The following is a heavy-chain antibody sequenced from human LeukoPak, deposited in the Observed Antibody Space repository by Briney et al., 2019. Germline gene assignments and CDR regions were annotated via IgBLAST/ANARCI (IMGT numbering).Heavy chain of an antibody. Sequence: PGGSLRLSCAASGFTFSSYAMSWLRQAPEKGLERVSGISSSGGRTYYVDSVKGRFTISRDNSKNTGYLQMNSLRAEDTALYYCAKRHLIADRGPDYWGQGTLVTVSS. V-gene: IGHV3-23*01. D-gene: IGHD3-16*02. CDR2: ISSSGGRT. CDR3: AKRHLIADRGPDY. CDR1: GFTFSSYA. J-gene: IGHJ4*02.